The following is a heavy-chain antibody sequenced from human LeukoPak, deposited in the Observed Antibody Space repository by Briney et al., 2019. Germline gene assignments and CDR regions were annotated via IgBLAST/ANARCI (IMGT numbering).Heavy chain of an antibody. CDR3: AKDPMIVVVITTLAFDI. V-gene: IGHV3-23*01. CDR1: GFTFSSYA. D-gene: IGHD3-22*01. CDR2: ISGSGGST. J-gene: IGHJ3*02. Sequence: GGSLRLSCAASGFTFSSYAMSWVRQAPGKGLEWVSAISGSGGSTYYADSVKGRFTISRDNSKNTLYLQMNSLRAEDTAVYYCAKDPMIVVVITTLAFDIWGQGTMVTVSS.